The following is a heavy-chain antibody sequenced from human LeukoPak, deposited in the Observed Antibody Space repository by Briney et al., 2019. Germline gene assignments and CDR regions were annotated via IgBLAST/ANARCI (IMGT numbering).Heavy chain of an antibody. J-gene: IGHJ5*02. CDR2: INHSGST. CDR1: GGSFSGYY. CDR3: ARGYDYGDYPWFDP. Sequence: PSETLSLTCAVYGGSFSGYYWSWIRQPPGKGLEWIGEINHSGSTNYNPSLKSRVTISVDTSKNQFSLKLSSVTAADTAVYYCARGYDYGDYPWFDPWGQGTLVTVSS. V-gene: IGHV4-34*01. D-gene: IGHD4-17*01.